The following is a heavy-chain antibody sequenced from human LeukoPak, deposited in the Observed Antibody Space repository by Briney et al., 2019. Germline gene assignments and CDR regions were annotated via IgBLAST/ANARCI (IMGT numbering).Heavy chain of an antibody. CDR2: IKQDGSEK. CDR3: AREQWLVLGGFDY. CDR1: GFTFSSYW. D-gene: IGHD6-19*01. V-gene: IGHV3-7*01. Sequence: PGGSLRLSCAASGFTFSSYWMSWVRQAPGKGPEWVANIKQDGSEKYYVDSVKGRFTISRDNAKNSLYLQMNSLRAEDTAVYYCAREQWLVLGGFDYWGQGTLVTVSS. J-gene: IGHJ4*02.